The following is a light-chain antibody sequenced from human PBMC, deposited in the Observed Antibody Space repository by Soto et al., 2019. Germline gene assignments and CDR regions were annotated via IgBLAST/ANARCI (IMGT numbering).Light chain of an antibody. CDR2: EDS. V-gene: IGLV2-23*01. CDR3: CSYAGSSTYV. Sequence: QSALTQPAAVSGSPGQSITISCTGTSSVVGSYNFVSWYQHHPGKAPKLMIYEDSKRPSGVSNRFSGSKSGNTASLTISGLQAEDEADYYCCSYAGSSTYVFGTGTKLTVL. J-gene: IGLJ1*01. CDR1: SSVVGSYNF.